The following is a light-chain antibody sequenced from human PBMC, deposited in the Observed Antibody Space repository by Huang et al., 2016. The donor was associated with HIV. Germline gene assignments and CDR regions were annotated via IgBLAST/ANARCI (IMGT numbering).Light chain of an antibody. Sequence: IQLTQSPSSLSASVGDRVTISCRASQGISSYLALYQQKPGKAPKLLIYAASTLQSGVPSRFSCSGSGTDFTLTITSLQPEDFATYYCQQLNGYPLTFGGGTKVEIK. CDR3: QQLNGYPLT. CDR1: QGISSY. J-gene: IGKJ4*01. V-gene: IGKV1-9*01. CDR2: AAS.